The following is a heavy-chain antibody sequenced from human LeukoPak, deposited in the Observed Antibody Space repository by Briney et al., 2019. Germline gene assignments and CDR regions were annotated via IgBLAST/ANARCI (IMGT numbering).Heavy chain of an antibody. CDR2: IYYSGST. Sequence: SETLSLTCTVSGGSISSYYWSWIRQPPGKGLEWIGCIYYSGSTNYNPSLKSRVTISVDTSKNQFSLKLSSVTAADTAVYYCARVQQWLVIDYWGQGTLVTVSS. CDR1: GGSISSYY. J-gene: IGHJ4*02. V-gene: IGHV4-59*01. D-gene: IGHD6-19*01. CDR3: ARVQQWLVIDY.